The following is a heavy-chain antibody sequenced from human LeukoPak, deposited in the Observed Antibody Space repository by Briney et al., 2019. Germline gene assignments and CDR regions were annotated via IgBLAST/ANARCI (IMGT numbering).Heavy chain of an antibody. CDR1: GGSISSGGYY. D-gene: IGHD2-21*02. J-gene: IGHJ4*02. Sequence: SQTLSLTCTVSGGSISSGGYYWSWIRQHPGKGLEWIGYIYYSGSTYYNPSLKSRVTISVGTSKNQFSLKLSSVTAADTAVYYCASLTCGGDCYLDYWGQGTLVTVSS. CDR2: IYYSGST. CDR3: ASLTCGGDCYLDY. V-gene: IGHV4-31*03.